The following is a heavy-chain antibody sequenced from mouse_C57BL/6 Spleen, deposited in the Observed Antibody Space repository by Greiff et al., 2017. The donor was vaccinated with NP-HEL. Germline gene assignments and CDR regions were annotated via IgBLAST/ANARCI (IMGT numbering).Heavy chain of an antibody. CDR1: GFTFSDYY. D-gene: IGHD1-1*01. Sequence: EVKVVESEGGLVQPGSSMKLSCTASGFTFSDYYMAWVRQVPEKGLEWVANINYDGSSTYYLDSLKSRFIISRDNAKNILYLQMSSLKSEDTATYYCARGPRGRWFDVWGTGTTVTVSS. V-gene: IGHV5-16*01. CDR3: ARGPRGRWFDV. CDR2: INYDGSST. J-gene: IGHJ1*03.